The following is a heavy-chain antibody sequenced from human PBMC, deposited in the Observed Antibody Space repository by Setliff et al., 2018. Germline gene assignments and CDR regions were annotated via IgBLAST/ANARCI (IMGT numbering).Heavy chain of an antibody. V-gene: IGHV4-61*02. Sequence: SETLSLTCTVSGGSISRGSYDWSWIRQPAGKGLEWIGRIYTSGSTNYNPSLKSRVTISVDTSKNQFSLKLSSVTAADTAVYYCARHDLSLNYNFWSGYYAGAFDIWGQGTMVTVSS. CDR3: ARHDLSLNYNFWSGYYAGAFDI. D-gene: IGHD3-3*01. J-gene: IGHJ3*02. CDR1: GGSISRGSYD. CDR2: IYTSGST.